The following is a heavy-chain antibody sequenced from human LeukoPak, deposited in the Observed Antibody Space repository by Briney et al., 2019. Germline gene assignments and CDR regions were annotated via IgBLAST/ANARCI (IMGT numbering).Heavy chain of an antibody. J-gene: IGHJ4*02. V-gene: IGHV3-21*05. D-gene: IGHD3-22*01. CDR1: GFSLSSYE. CDR2: ISSSSSYT. CDR3: ARAPYDSSGYYDY. Sequence: GGSLRLSCEASGFSLSSYEMNWVRQAPGKGLEWVSYISSSSSYTNYADSVKGRFTISRDNAKNSLYLQMNSLRAEDTAVYYCARAPYDSSGYYDYWGQGTLVTVSS.